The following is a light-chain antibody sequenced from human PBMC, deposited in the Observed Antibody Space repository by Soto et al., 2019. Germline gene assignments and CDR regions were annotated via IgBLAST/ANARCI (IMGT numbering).Light chain of an antibody. Sequence: DIQMTQSPSSLSASVGDRVTITCRTSQSVSIYVNWYQQKPGKAPILLIYASSSLQSGVPSRLSGSGSGTDFTLTISSLEPEDFATYYCQQSYSTPTFGQGNKVEIK. CDR2: ASS. CDR3: QQSYSTPT. V-gene: IGKV1-39*01. CDR1: QSVSIY. J-gene: IGKJ2*01.